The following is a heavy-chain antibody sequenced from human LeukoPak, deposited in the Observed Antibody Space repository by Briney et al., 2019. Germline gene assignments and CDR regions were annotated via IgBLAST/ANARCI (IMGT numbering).Heavy chain of an antibody. Sequence: PGGSLRLSCAASGFTFSSYWMHWVRQAPGKGLVWVSRINSDGSSTSYADSVKGRFTISRDNAKNTLYLQMNSLRAEDTAEYYCVKDLELSRYGDQIYAMDVWGQGTTVTVSS. V-gene: IGHV3-74*01. D-gene: IGHD4-17*01. CDR1: GFTFSSYW. CDR2: INSDGSST. J-gene: IGHJ6*02. CDR3: VKDLELSRYGDQIYAMDV.